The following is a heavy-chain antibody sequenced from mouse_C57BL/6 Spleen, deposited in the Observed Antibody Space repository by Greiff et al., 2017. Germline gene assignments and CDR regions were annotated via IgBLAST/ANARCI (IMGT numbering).Heavy chain of an antibody. D-gene: IGHD2-10*02. Sequence: QVQLQQSGAELVKPGASVKLSCKASGYTFTEYPIHWVKQRSGKGLEWFGWFYPGSGSIKNNAKIKDKGTLTADKSSSTVYMEMSRLTSEDSAVYFCARHEGRYGVGDAMDYWGQGTSDTVST. CDR1: GYTFTEYP. CDR2: FYPGSGSI. V-gene: IGHV1-62-2*01. CDR3: ARHEGRYGVGDAMDY. J-gene: IGHJ4*01.